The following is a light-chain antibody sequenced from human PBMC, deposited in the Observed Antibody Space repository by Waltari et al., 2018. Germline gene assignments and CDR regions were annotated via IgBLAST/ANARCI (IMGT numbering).Light chain of an antibody. CDR3: QQYHSPPPGYS. CDR2: AAS. CDR1: QDISSA. J-gene: IGKJ2*01. V-gene: IGKV1-NL1*01. Sequence: IQMTQSPSSLSASVGDKVTITCRASQDISSALAWYQQKPGKAPKLLVYAASRLEAGVPSRFSGSGSGAEYTLIISGLQPEDFATYYCQQYHSPPPGYSFGQGTRLQI.